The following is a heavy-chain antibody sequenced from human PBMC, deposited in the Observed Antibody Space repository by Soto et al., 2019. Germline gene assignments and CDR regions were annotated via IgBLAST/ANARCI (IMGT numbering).Heavy chain of an antibody. D-gene: IGHD5-18*01. CDR1: GYTFTSYG. V-gene: IGHV1-18*01. CDR2: ISTHNGDT. J-gene: IGHJ4*02. Sequence: QVQLVQSGAEVKKPGASVKVSCKASGYTFTSYGISWVRQAPGQGLEWMGWISTHNGDTNYAQKLQDRVTMTTDTSTSTVYMELRSLRSDDTAVYYCARVDRVMIGSEYWGQGTLVTVSS. CDR3: ARVDRVMIGSEY.